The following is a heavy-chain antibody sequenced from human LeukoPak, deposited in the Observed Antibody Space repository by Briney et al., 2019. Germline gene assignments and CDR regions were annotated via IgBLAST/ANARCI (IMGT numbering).Heavy chain of an antibody. CDR2: ISGSGGST. D-gene: IGHD6-13*01. V-gene: IGHV3-23*01. CDR1: GFTVSSNY. Sequence: GGSLRLSCAASGFTVSSNYMSWVRQAPGKGLEWVSAISGSGGSTYYADSVKGRFTISRDNSKNTLYLQMNSLRAEDTAVYYCAKDSIAAGGGYFDYWGQGTLVTVSS. CDR3: AKDSIAAGGGYFDY. J-gene: IGHJ4*02.